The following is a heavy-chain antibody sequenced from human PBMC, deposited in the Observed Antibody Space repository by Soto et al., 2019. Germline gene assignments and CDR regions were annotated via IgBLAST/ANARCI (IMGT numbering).Heavy chain of an antibody. CDR2: IKSRASGYST. CDR3: TGGNTGHCDH. Sequence: EVQLVESGGGLVQPGGSLKLSCAASGFMFSDANIDWVRQAPGKGLEWVGRIKSRASGYSTTYAASVKGVFTMSRDDSKSTAFLQLNSLKIEDTAVYFCTGGNTGHCDHWGQGTLVTVSS. D-gene: IGHD1-1*01. J-gene: IGHJ4*02. V-gene: IGHV3-73*02. CDR1: GFMFSDAN.